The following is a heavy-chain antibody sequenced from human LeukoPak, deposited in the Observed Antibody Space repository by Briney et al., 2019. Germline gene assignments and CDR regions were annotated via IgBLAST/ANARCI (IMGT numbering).Heavy chain of an antibody. CDR1: RFTFSSYS. V-gene: IGHV3-21*01. J-gene: IGHJ3*02. D-gene: IGHD3-22*01. CDR2: ISSSSSHI. CDR3: ARVGYYYDSSASRGHAFDI. Sequence: GGSLRLSCAASRFTFSSYSMNWVRQAPGKGLEWVSSISSSSSHIYYADSVKGRFTISRDNAKNSLYLQMDSLRAEDTAVYYCARVGYYYDSSASRGHAFDIWGQGTMVTVSS.